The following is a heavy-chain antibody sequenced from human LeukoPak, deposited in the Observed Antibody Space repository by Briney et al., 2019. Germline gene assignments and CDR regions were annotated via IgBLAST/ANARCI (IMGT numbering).Heavy chain of an antibody. CDR3: ARAGGYCGRISCPYYFDY. V-gene: IGHV1-8*01. Sequence: ASVKVSCKASGYTFTSYDINWVRQATGQGLEWMGWMNPNSGNTGYAQKFQGRVTMTRNTAISTAYMELSSLRSEDTAVYYCARAGGYCGRISCPYYFDYWGQGSLVAVSS. J-gene: IGHJ4*02. CDR1: GYTFTSYD. D-gene: IGHD2-15*01. CDR2: MNPNSGNT.